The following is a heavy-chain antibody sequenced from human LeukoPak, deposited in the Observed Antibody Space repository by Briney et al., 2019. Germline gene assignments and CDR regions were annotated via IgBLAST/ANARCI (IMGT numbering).Heavy chain of an antibody. CDR1: GGSIISSDYY. CDR3: ARHSLQWRHFDY. J-gene: IGHJ4*02. D-gene: IGHD6-19*01. Sequence: PSETLSLTCTVSGGSIISSDYYWDWIRQPPGKGLEWIGSMFYSGVTYYNPSLKSRVTISVDTSKNQFSLKLSSVTAADTAMYYCARHSLQWRHFDYWGQGILVTVSS. V-gene: IGHV4-39*01. CDR2: MFYSGVT.